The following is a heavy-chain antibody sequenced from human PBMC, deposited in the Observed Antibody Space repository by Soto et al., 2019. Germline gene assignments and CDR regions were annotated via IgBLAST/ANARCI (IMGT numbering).Heavy chain of an antibody. Sequence: QVQLQQWGAGLLKPSETLSLTCAVYGGSFSGYYWSWIRQPPGKGLAWIGEINHSGGTNYNPSLKSRVTISIDTSKNQFSLRLSSVTAADTAVYYCARYFGAADLLGDDYWGQGTLVTVSS. CDR2: INHSGGT. CDR1: GGSFSGYY. D-gene: IGHD3-16*01. V-gene: IGHV4-34*01. J-gene: IGHJ4*02. CDR3: ARYFGAADLLGDDY.